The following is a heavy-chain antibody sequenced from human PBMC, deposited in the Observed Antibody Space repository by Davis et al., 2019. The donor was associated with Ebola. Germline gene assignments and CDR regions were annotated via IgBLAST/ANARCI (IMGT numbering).Heavy chain of an antibody. CDR2: ITSTTETT. D-gene: IGHD5-18*01. J-gene: IGHJ4*02. CDR3: ARRRGYGHGEYDY. V-gene: IGHV3-48*02. CDR1: GFTFSSYD. Sequence: GESLKISCAASGFTFSSYDMNWVRQAPGRGLEWVSYITSTTETTHYADSVEGRFTMSRDNAKNSLYLQMNSLRDEDTAVYYCARRRGYGHGEYDYWGQGTLVTVSS.